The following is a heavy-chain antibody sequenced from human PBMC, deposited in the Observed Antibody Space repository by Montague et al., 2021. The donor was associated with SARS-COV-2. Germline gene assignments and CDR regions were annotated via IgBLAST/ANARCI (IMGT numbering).Heavy chain of an antibody. CDR3: ARGILSMIMAFVVLFGGIYYFDS. CDR2: SNHRGST. Sequence: SETLSPTCAVSGGSFSNYYWSWIRQPPGKGLEWIGDSNHRGSTNYNPSFKSRVTISVDTSKNQFSLKLSSVTAADTAVYYCARGILSMIMAFVVLFGGIYYFDSWGQGALVTVSS. CDR1: GGSFSNYY. V-gene: IGHV4-34*01. D-gene: IGHD3-3*02. J-gene: IGHJ4*02.